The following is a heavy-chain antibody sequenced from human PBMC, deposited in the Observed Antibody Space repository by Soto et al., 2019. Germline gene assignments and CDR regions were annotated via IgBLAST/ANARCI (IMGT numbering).Heavy chain of an antibody. CDR1: GGSISGYY. D-gene: IGHD3-9*01. J-gene: IGHJ3*01. CDR3: ASLNFDILTGYYAFDL. Sequence: SDTLSLTCTVSGGSISGYYWSWIRQSPEKGLEYIGYISYSGSTNYNPSLKSRVTTSLDTSKNQFSLKLSSVTAADTAIYYCASLNFDILTGYYAFDLWGQGTMVT. CDR2: ISYSGST. V-gene: IGHV4-59*08.